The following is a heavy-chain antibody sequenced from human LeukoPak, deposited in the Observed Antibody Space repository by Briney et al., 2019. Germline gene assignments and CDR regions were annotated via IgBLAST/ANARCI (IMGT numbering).Heavy chain of an antibody. CDR1: GFTFSSYE. CDR3: ARGQTATLDAFDI. Sequence: PGGSLRLSCAASGFTFSSYEMNWVRQAPGKGLEWVSYISSSGGTIFYADSVKGRFTISRDNAKNSLYLQMNSLRAEDTAVYYCARGQTATLDAFDIWGQGTMVTVSS. D-gene: IGHD1-1*01. CDR2: ISSSGGTI. J-gene: IGHJ3*02. V-gene: IGHV3-48*03.